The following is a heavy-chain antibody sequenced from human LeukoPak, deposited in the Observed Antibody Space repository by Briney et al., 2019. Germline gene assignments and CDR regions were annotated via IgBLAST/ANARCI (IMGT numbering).Heavy chain of an antibody. D-gene: IGHD2-21*02. J-gene: IGHJ4*02. Sequence: PGGSLRLSCAASGFTFSSYAMSWVRQAPGKGLEWVSAISGSGGSIYYADSVKGRFTISRDNSKNTLYLQMNSLRAEDTAVYYCAKVAVLVVVTAKNYYFDYWGQGTLVTVSS. CDR1: GFTFSSYA. CDR3: AKVAVLVVVTAKNYYFDY. V-gene: IGHV3-23*01. CDR2: ISGSGGSI.